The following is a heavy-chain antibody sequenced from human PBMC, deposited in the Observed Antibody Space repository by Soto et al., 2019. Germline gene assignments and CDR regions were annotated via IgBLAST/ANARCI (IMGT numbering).Heavy chain of an antibody. Sequence: SETLSLTCTVSGGSISSGGYYWSWIRQHPGKGLEWIGYIYYSGSTYYNPSLKSRVTISVDTSKNQFSLKLSSVTAADTAVYYCARGNPRDVVVPAAIGDFDPWGQGTLVTVSS. CDR3: ARGNPRDVVVPAAIGDFDP. J-gene: IGHJ5*02. D-gene: IGHD2-2*01. CDR2: IYYSGST. V-gene: IGHV4-31*03. CDR1: GGSISSGGYY.